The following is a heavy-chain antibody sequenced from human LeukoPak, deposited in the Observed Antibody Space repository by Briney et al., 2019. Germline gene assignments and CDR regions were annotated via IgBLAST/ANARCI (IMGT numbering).Heavy chain of an antibody. CDR2: IYYSGST. D-gene: IGHD2-2*02. Sequence: SETLSLTCTVSGGSISSSSYYWGWIRQPPGKGLEWIGSIYYSGSTYYNPSLKSRVTISVDTSKNQFSLKLSSVTAADTAVYYCAREASCCYTDWGQGTLVTVSS. V-gene: IGHV4-39*02. CDR3: AREASCCYTD. CDR1: GGSISSSSYY. J-gene: IGHJ4*02.